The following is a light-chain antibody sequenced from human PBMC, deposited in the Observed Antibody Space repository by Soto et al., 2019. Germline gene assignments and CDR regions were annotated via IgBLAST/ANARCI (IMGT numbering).Light chain of an antibody. V-gene: IGKV3-15*01. CDR2: GAS. Sequence: EIVMTQSPATLSVSPGGRATLSCRASQSISDTLAWYQQKPGQAPRILIYGASTRAPGFPARFSGSGSGTDFTLTISSLQSEDFAVCYCQQYNNWPWTFGQGTKVEIK. CDR3: QQYNNWPWT. CDR1: QSISDT. J-gene: IGKJ1*01.